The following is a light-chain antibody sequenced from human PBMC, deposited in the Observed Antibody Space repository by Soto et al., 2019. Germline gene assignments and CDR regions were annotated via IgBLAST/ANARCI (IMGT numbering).Light chain of an antibody. CDR1: HSVDSTH. CDR2: GAS. Sequence: EIVLTQSPGTLSLSPGERATLSCRTSHSVDSTHLAWYQQKPGQAPRLLIYGASGRATGIPDKFGGSGSGTDFTLTISRLEPEDFEVYYCQHYGDSRTCGQGTKVEVK. V-gene: IGKV3-20*01. CDR3: QHYGDSRT. J-gene: IGKJ1*01.